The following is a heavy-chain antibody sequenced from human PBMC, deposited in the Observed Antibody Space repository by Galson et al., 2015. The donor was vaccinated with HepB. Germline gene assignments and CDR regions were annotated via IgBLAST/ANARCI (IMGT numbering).Heavy chain of an antibody. CDR1: GGTFSSYA. CDR3: ARFLGMATEPFAYYGMDV. Sequence: SVKVSCKASGGTFSSYAISWVRQAPGQGLEWMGGIIPIFGTANYAQKFQGRVTITADESTSTAYMELSSLRSEDTAVYYCARFLGMATEPFAYYGMDVWGQGTTVTVSS. D-gene: IGHD5-24*01. J-gene: IGHJ6*02. CDR2: IIPIFGTA. V-gene: IGHV1-69*13.